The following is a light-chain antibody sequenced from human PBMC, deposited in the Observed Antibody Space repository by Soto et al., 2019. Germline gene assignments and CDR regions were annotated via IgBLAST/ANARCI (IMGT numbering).Light chain of an antibody. CDR1: SSDVGGYNY. V-gene: IGLV2-8*01. J-gene: IGLJ2*01. Sequence: QSALTQPPSASGSPGQSVTISCTGTSSDVGGYNYVSWYQQHPGKAPKLMIYEVSKRPSGVPDRFSGSKSGNMASLTVSGLQAEDEADYYCSSYAGSNIGVFGGGTKLTVL. CDR2: EVS. CDR3: SSYAGSNIGV.